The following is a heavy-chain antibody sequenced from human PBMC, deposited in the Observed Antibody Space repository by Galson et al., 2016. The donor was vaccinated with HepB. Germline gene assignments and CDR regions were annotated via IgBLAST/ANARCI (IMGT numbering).Heavy chain of an antibody. D-gene: IGHD4-17*01. Sequence: SVKVSCKASGYSFKSYGITWVRQAPGQGLEWMGWISAYNGNVTYAQKFHGRVTMTTERSTTTAYMELRGLRSDDTAVYYCARDYGNYYYSYSMDVWGQGTTVTVSS. CDR2: ISAYNGNV. V-gene: IGHV1-18*01. CDR1: GYSFKSYG. CDR3: ARDYGNYYYSYSMDV. J-gene: IGHJ6*02.